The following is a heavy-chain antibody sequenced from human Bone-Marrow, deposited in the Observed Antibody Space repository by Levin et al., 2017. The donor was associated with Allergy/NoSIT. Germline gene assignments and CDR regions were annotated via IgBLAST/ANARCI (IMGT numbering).Heavy chain of an antibody. CDR2: ISSEGSYT. CDR1: GFTFSLYT. D-gene: IGHD1-20*01. CDR3: ATDRVSFNWNHFDY. V-gene: IGHV3-21*01. J-gene: IGHJ4*02. Sequence: GGSLRLSCAASGFTFSLYTMNWVRQAPVKGLEWVSSISSEGSYTYYADSVKGRFTIFRDNAKNSLYLQMSNLRVEDTAVYYCATDRVSFNWNHFDYWGQGTLVTVSS.